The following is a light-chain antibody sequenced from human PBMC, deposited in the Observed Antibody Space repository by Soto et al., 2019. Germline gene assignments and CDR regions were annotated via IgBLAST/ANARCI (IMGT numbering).Light chain of an antibody. V-gene: IGLV2-23*03. J-gene: IGLJ2*01. Sequence: QSALTQPASVSGSPGQSITISCTGASSDVGSFNLVSWYQQHPGKAPKLMIYEGSKRPSGVSNRFSGSKSGNTASLTISGIQAEDEADYYCCSYAVTSTFDVVFGGGTKVTVL. CDR2: EGS. CDR1: SSDVGSFNL. CDR3: CSYAVTSTFDVV.